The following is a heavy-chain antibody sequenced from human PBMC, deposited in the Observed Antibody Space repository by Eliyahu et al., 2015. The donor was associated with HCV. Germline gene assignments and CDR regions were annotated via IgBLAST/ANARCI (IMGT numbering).Heavy chain of an antibody. CDR2: IKGDGSEE. CDR1: GFTLSGFW. CDR3: VKWLSTEIDY. Sequence: EVQLVESGGGLVQRGGSLRLSCAASGFTLSGFWMGWVHQAPGQGLEWVANIKGDGSEETYATSMKGRFAISRDNAKNSLYLQMNSLRAEDTAVYYCVKWLSTEIDYWGQGTLVTVSS. J-gene: IGHJ4*02. V-gene: IGHV3-7*03. D-gene: IGHD5-24*01.